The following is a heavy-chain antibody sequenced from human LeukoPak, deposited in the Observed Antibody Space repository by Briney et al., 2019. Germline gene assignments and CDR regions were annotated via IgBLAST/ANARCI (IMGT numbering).Heavy chain of an antibody. CDR1: GFSISSYW. V-gene: IGHV3-7*03. D-gene: IGHD6-19*01. CDR2: IKQDGSER. CDR3: AKATIEQWLVKVDSFDS. Sequence: SGGSLRLSCAASGFSISSYWMTWVRQAPGKGLEWVANIKQDGSERYYVASVKGRFTISRDNSKNTLYLQMNSLRVEDTAIYYCAKATIEQWLVKVDSFDSWGQGSLVTISS. J-gene: IGHJ4*02.